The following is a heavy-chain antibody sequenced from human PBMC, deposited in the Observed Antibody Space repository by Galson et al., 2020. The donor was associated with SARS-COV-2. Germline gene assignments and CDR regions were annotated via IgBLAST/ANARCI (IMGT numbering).Heavy chain of an antibody. CDR3: AREEYYGSGPVFDY. Sequence: LSLTCAASGFTFSSYAMHWVRQAPGKGLEWVAVISYDGSNKYYADSVKGRFTISRDNSKNTLYLQMNSLRAEDTAVYYCAREEYYGSGPVFDYGGQGTLVTVSS. CDR2: ISYDGSNK. D-gene: IGHD3-10*01. J-gene: IGHJ4*02. V-gene: IGHV3-30*04. CDR1: GFTFSSYA.